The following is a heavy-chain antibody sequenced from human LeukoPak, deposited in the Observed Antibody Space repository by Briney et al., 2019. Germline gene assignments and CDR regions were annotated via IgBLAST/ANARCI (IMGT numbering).Heavy chain of an antibody. CDR3: AIWTSGNY. J-gene: IGHJ4*02. Sequence: PGGSLRLSCSASGFTSSGSGITFNGSWMNWVRQAPGKGLEWVANMDPSGTQTRYVDSVKGRFTISKDDPGTSLYLEMHSLRAEDTAIYYCAIWTSGNYWGQGALVTVSS. CDR1: GFTSSGSGITFNGSW. D-gene: IGHD1-1*01. CDR2: MDPSGTQT. V-gene: IGHV3-7*01.